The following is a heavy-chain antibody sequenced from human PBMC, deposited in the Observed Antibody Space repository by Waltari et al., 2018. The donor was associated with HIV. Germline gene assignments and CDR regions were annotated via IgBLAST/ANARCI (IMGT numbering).Heavy chain of an antibody. D-gene: IGHD3-10*01. CDR1: GCTFRSYW. V-gene: IGHV3-74*01. J-gene: IGHJ6*02. CDR2: INREESTI. Sequence: EAHPLEFGGGLVQRGGSLRAPCSAFGCTFRSYWVHLVRQAAGKGLVCVLGINREESTIRYADSVKGRFTISRDNAKNTLYLQMNSLRAEDTALYYCARGQYYSMDVWGQGTTVTVSS. CDR3: ARGQYYSMDV.